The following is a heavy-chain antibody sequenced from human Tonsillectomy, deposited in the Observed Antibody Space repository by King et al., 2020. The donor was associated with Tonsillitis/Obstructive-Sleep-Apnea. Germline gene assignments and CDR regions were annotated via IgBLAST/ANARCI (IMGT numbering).Heavy chain of an antibody. CDR3: ASGGDIVVVPAASGHWFDP. Sequence: VQLVESGGGVVQPGRSLRLSCAASGFTFSSYAMHWVRQAPGKGLEWVAVISYDGSNKYYADSVKGRFTISRDNSKNTLYLQMNSLRAEDTAVYYCASGGDIVVVPAASGHWFDPWGQGTLVTVSS. CDR1: GFTFSSYA. V-gene: IGHV3-30*04. D-gene: IGHD2-2*01. CDR2: ISYDGSNK. J-gene: IGHJ5*02.